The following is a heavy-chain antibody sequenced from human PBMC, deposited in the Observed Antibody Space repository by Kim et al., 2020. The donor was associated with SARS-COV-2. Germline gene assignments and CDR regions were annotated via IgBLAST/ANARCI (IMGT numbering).Heavy chain of an antibody. J-gene: IGHJ4*02. CDR1: GFAFSTYS. V-gene: IGHV3-48*02. CDR3: ARVGRSGWTDDY. D-gene: IGHD6-19*01. Sequence: GGSLRLSCAASGFAFSTYSINWVRQAPGKGLEWLSYISSSRSTIYYADSVRGRFTISRDNAENSVYLQMNSLGDEDTAVYYCARVGRSGWTDDYWGQGTLVTVSS. CDR2: ISSSRSTI.